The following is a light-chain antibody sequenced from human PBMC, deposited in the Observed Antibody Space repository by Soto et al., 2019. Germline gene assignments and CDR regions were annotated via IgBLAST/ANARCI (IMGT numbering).Light chain of an antibody. V-gene: IGKV3D-15*01. Sequence: EIVLTQSPATLSVSPGERATLSCRASQSVSSSYLAWYQQKPGQAPRLLIYGASTRATGIPARFSGSGSGTEFTLTISSLQSEDFAVYYCQQYNNWPVTFGQGTKVDI. CDR2: GAS. CDR3: QQYNNWPVT. J-gene: IGKJ1*01. CDR1: QSVSSSY.